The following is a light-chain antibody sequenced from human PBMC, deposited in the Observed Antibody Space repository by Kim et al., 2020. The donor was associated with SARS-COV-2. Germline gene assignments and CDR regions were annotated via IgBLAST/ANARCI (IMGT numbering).Light chain of an antibody. Sequence: IVMTQSPATLSVSPGERATLSCRASQTVSNNLAWYQQKPGQAPRLLIYCASIRATGFPAKFSGSGSGTEFTLTISSLQSEDFAVYYCQQYDNWPLTFGGGTKVDIK. CDR2: CAS. CDR3: QQYDNWPLT. J-gene: IGKJ4*01. CDR1: QTVSNN. V-gene: IGKV3-15*01.